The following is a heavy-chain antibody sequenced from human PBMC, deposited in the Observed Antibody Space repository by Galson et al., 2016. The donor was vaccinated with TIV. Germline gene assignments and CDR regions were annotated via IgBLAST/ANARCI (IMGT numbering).Heavy chain of an antibody. J-gene: IGHJ3*02. CDR1: GLTFSSYG. CDR2: IWYDGSKK. V-gene: IGHV3-33*01. CDR3: ARDQNYYDSSGYRLGRWDGGFDI. Sequence: SLRLSCAASGLTFSSYGMHWVRQAPGKGLEWVAGIWYDGSKKNYADSVKGRFTISRDNSKNTVYLQMDSLRAEDTAVYYCARDQNYYDSSGYRLGRWDGGFDIWGQGKMVTVSS. D-gene: IGHD3-22*01.